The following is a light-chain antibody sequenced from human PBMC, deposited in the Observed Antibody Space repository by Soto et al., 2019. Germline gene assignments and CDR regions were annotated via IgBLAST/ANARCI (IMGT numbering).Light chain of an antibody. V-gene: IGKV1-39*01. CDR2: GAS. CDR3: QQTYSAPLT. Sequence: DIQMTQSPFSLPASVGDRVNITCRASQSISNYVNWYQHKPGRAPSLLIHGASSLQGVVPSRFSGSGYVSDFTLTISSVHPEDLTTYYCQQTYSAPLTFGGGTRVEF. CDR1: QSISNY. J-gene: IGKJ4*01.